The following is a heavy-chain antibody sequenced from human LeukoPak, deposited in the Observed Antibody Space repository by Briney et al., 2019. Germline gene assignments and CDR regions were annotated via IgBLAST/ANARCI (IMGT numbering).Heavy chain of an antibody. CDR3: ARVSRGWLQYDYFDY. Sequence: SETLSLTCTVSGGSISSYYWSWIRQPPGKGLEWIGYIYYSRSTNYNPSLKSRVTISVDTSKNQFSLKLSSVTAADTAVYYCARVSRGWLQYDYFDYWGQGTLVTVSS. V-gene: IGHV4-59*01. J-gene: IGHJ4*02. CDR1: GGSISSYY. CDR2: IYYSRST. D-gene: IGHD5-24*01.